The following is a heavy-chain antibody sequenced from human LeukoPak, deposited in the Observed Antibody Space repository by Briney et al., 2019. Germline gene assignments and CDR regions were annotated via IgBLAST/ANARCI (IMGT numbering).Heavy chain of an antibody. CDR2: INHGGST. Sequence: SETLSLTCGVSGYSIRNGYSWDWIRQPPGKGREWIGSINHGGSTTYNPSLTSRVTVSLVTSKNAFSLRLRSVTAADTAVYYCARFDYVWETHGMDAFDIWGLGTMVTVSS. CDR1: GYSIRNGYS. CDR3: ARFDYVWETHGMDAFDI. J-gene: IGHJ3*02. D-gene: IGHD3-16*01. V-gene: IGHV4-38-2*01.